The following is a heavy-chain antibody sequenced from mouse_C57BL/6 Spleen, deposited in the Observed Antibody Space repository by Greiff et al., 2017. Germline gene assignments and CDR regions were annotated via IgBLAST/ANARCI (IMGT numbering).Heavy chain of an antibody. Sequence: QVQLQQSGAELVRPGASVTLSCKASGYTFTDYEMHWVKQTPVHGLEWIGAIDPETGGTAYNQKFKGKDILTADKSSSTAYMELRSLTSEDSAVYYCTRVGFITTVVADYWGQGTTLTVSS. CDR3: TRVGFITTVVADY. V-gene: IGHV1-15*01. J-gene: IGHJ2*01. CDR1: GYTFTDYE. CDR2: IDPETGGT. D-gene: IGHD1-1*01.